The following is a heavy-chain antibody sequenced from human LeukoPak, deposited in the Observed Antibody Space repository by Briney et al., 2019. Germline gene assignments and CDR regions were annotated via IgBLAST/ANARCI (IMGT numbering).Heavy chain of an antibody. Sequence: GGSLRLSCTASGFTFGDYAMSWVRQAPGKGLEWVGFIRSKAYGGTTEYAASVKGRFTISRDDSNSIAYLQMNSLKTEDTAVYYCTRFISQLLYNYWGQGTLVTVSS. CDR3: TRFISQLLYNY. V-gene: IGHV3-49*04. CDR1: GFTFGDYA. D-gene: IGHD2-2*02. J-gene: IGHJ4*02. CDR2: IRSKAYGGTT.